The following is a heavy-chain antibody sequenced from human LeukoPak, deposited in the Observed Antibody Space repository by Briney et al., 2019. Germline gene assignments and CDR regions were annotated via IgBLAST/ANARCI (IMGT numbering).Heavy chain of an antibody. V-gene: IGHV4-61*01. CDR3: ARVQESQIDYYFDY. CDR2: IYYSGST. D-gene: IGHD3-9*01. J-gene: IGHJ4*02. CDR1: GYPIRSGYY. Sequence: SETLSLTCTASGYPIRSGYYWGWIRQPPGKGLEWIGYIYYSGSTNYNPSLKSRVTISVDTSKNQFSLKLSSVTAADTAVYYCARVQESQIDYYFDYWGQGTLVTVSS.